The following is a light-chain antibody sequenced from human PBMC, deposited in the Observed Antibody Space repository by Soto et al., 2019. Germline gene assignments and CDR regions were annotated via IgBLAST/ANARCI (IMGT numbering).Light chain of an antibody. CDR2: GAS. V-gene: IGKV3-20*01. Sequence: EIVLTQSPGTLSLSPGERATLSCRASQSVSSKYVAWYQLRPGQAPRLLIYGASNRATGIPDRFGGSGSGTDFNLTISRLEPEDFAVYYCQQYGNSPLYSFGQGTKLEIK. CDR3: QQYGNSPLYS. CDR1: QSVSSKY. J-gene: IGKJ2*03.